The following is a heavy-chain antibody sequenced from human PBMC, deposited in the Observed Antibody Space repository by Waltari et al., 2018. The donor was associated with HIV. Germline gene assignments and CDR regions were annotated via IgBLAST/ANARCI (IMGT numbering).Heavy chain of an antibody. D-gene: IGHD1-1*01. J-gene: IGHJ4*02. CDR1: GVNFNLFT. V-gene: IGHV3-21*02. CDR3: VRDRTSVTTGDFDS. CDR2: ITRGSSYL. Sequence: EVRLVESGGGLVKPGGSLTLSCTASGVNFNLFTMTCVRLAPSKGVEWVSSITRGSSYLYYSDAVKGRFTVSRDNAKKSLFLQLKALTAEDTALYFCVRDRTSVTTGDFDSWGQGVPVTVSS.